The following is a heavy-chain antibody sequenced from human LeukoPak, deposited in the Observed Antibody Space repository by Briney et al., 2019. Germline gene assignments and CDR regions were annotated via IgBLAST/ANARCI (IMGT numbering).Heavy chain of an antibody. Sequence: SGGSLRLSCAASGFTFRSYGMHWVRRAPGKGLEYVAAISSNGGSTDYANSVKGRFTISRDNSKNTLYLQMGSLRAEDMAVYYCARISSSYDYDYWGQGTLVTVSS. V-gene: IGHV3-64*01. J-gene: IGHJ4*02. CDR2: ISSNGGST. CDR3: ARISSSYDYDY. D-gene: IGHD6-6*01. CDR1: GFTFRSYG.